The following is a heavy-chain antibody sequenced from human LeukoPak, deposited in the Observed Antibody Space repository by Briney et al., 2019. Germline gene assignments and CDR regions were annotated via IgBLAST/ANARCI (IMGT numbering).Heavy chain of an antibody. D-gene: IGHD3-22*01. Sequence: GGSLRLSCAASGFTFSSYWMHWVRQAPGKGLVWVSRINSDGSSTSHADSVKGRFTISRDNAKNTLYLQMNSLRAEDTAVYYCARYDYYDSSGYKIAEYFQHWGQGTLVTVSS. V-gene: IGHV3-74*01. CDR1: GFTFSSYW. CDR2: INSDGSST. CDR3: ARYDYYDSSGYKIAEYFQH. J-gene: IGHJ1*01.